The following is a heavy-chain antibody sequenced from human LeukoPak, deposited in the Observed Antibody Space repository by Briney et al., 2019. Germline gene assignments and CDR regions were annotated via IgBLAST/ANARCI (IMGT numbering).Heavy chain of an antibody. J-gene: IGHJ4*02. CDR2: IKQDGSEK. CDR3: ARLGLPQWLTTLDY. Sequence: GGSLRLSCAASGFTFSSYWMSWVRQAPGKGLEWVANIKQDGSEKYYVDSVKGRFTISRDNAKNSLYLQMNSLRAEDTAVYYCARLGLPQWLTTLDYWGQGTLVTVSS. CDR1: GFTFSSYW. V-gene: IGHV3-7*01. D-gene: IGHD6-19*01.